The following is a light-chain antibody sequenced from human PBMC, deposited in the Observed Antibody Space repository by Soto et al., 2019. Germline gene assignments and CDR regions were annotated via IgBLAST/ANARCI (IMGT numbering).Light chain of an antibody. CDR2: KAS. Sequence: DMQMTLSPRTLSGSVGYRVTITCRASQTISSWLAWYQQKPGKAPKLLIYKASTLKSGVPSRFSGSGSGTEFTLTISSLQPDDFATYYCQHYNSYSDAFGQGTKVDIK. V-gene: IGKV1-5*03. CDR3: QHYNSYSDA. CDR1: QTISSW. J-gene: IGKJ1*01.